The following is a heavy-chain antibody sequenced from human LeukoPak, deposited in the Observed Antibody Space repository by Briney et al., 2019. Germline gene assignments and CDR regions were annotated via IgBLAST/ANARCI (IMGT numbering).Heavy chain of an antibody. J-gene: IGHJ4*02. V-gene: IGHV1-18*01. CDR1: GSTFTSYG. CDR2: IIAYNGNT. D-gene: IGHD2-15*01. CDR3: AGDNAVVAANDY. Sequence: ASLKFSCKASGSTFTSYGISWVRQAPGKGLEWMGWIIAYNGNTNYAQKLQGRVTMTTDTSTSTAYMELRSLRSDDTAVYYCAGDNAVVAANDYWGQGTLVTVSS.